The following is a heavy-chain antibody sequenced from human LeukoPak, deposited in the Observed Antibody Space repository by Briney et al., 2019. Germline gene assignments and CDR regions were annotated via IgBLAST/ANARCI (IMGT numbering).Heavy chain of an antibody. Sequence: SETLSLTCTVSGGSISSYYWGWIRQPAGKGLEWIGRIYTSGSTNYNPSLKSRVTISVDKSKNEFSLKLNSVTAADTAVYYCARATTSATYYFDYWGQGTLVSVSS. CDR2: IYTSGST. J-gene: IGHJ4*02. CDR1: GGSISSYY. CDR3: ARATTSATYYFDY. D-gene: IGHD1-26*01. V-gene: IGHV4-4*07.